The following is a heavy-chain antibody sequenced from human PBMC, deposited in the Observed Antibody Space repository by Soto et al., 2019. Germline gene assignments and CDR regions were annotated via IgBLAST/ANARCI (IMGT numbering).Heavy chain of an antibody. CDR2: ISSNGGST. D-gene: IGHD6-19*01. CDR3: VKDQGVAGNTYYYYYGMDV. J-gene: IGHJ6*02. Sequence: GGSLRLSCSAPGFTFSSYAMHWVRQAPGKGLEYVSAISSNGGSTYYADSVKGSFTISRDNSKNTLYLQMSSLRAEDTAVYYCVKDQGVAGNTYYYYYGMDVWGQGTTVTVSS. V-gene: IGHV3-64D*06. CDR1: GFTFSSYA.